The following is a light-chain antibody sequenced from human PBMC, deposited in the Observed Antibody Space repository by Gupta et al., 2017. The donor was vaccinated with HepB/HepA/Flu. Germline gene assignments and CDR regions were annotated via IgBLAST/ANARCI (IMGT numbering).Light chain of an antibody. V-gene: IGLV2-23*02. CDR3: CSYAGSHVV. CDR1: SSDVGSYNL. Sequence: HSALTQPAPVSRSPGQSITISCTGTSSDVGSYNLVSWYQQHPGKAPKRRIYEVSKRPSGVSNRFSGSKSGNTASLTISGLQAEDEADYYCCSYAGSHVVFGGGTKLTVL. CDR2: EVS. J-gene: IGLJ2*01.